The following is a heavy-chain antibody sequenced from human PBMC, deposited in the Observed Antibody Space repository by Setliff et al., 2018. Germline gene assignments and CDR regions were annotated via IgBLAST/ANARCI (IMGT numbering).Heavy chain of an antibody. Sequence: GGSLRLSCAASGFSINNAWLSWVRQAPGKGLEWVGRIKSKTDGGTPDYATPVKGRFTISRDDSKNTLYLQMNSLKTEDTAVYYCAKVGSTWPEHFPHWGQGTLVTVSS. CDR3: AKVGSTWPEHFPH. CDR2: IKSKTDGGTP. V-gene: IGHV3-15*01. CDR1: GFSINNAW. J-gene: IGHJ1*01. D-gene: IGHD6-13*01.